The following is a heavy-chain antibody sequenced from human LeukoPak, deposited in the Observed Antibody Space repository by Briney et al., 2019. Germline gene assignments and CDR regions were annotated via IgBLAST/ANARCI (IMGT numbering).Heavy chain of an antibody. Sequence: GGSLRLSCAASGFPFNKYWMSWVRQAAGKGLEWVANIKLDGSERYYVDSVKGRFTISRDNARNSLYLQVNSLRVEDTAMYYCARDGVGGVKAFDMWGQGTMVTVSS. CDR3: ARDGVGGVKAFDM. CDR2: IKLDGSER. D-gene: IGHD3-3*01. V-gene: IGHV3-7*05. CDR1: GFPFNKYW. J-gene: IGHJ3*02.